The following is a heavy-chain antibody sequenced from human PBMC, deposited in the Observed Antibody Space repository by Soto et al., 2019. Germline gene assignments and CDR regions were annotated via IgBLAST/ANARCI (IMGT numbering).Heavy chain of an antibody. CDR3: AYGGDIVATSPPTGGV. J-gene: IGHJ6*02. D-gene: IGHD5-12*01. Sequence: QVQLVQSGAEVKKPGSSVTVSCKAAGGTFRSYAISWVRQAPEQGLEWMGGIIPIFGTANYAQKFQGRVKITADESTSTAYRELSSLRSGDTAGYYCAYGGDIVATSPPTGGVWGQWTTVTVSS. CDR1: GGTFRSYA. CDR2: IIPIFGTA. V-gene: IGHV1-69*01.